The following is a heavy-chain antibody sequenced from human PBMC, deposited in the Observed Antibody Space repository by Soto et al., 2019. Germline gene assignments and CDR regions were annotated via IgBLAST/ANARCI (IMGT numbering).Heavy chain of an antibody. CDR1: GFTFSNFA. J-gene: IGHJ4*02. CDR2: ISGSGDDT. V-gene: IGHV3-23*01. D-gene: IGHD1-1*01. CDR3: ANPIPKTGTTLGF. Sequence: GGSLRLSCVASGFTFSNFAMAWVRQAPGEGLEWVSAISGSGDDTFYADSMKGRFTISRDNSKDTLYLQINSLRAEDTAVYYCANPIPKTGTTLGFWGQGTLVTVSS.